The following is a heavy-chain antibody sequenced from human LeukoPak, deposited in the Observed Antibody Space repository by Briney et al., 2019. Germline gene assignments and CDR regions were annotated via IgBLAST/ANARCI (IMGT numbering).Heavy chain of an antibody. CDR3: ARDRSSSVYDSSGYYFSYLDY. J-gene: IGHJ4*02. CDR2: ISYDGSNT. V-gene: IGHV3-30*04. CDR1: GVTLSPYA. Sequence: AGGSLRLSCAASGVTLSPYAAHWVRQAPGKGLEWVGVISYDGSNTYYADSVKGRFTISRDNSKNTLYLQMNSLRVEDTAVYYCARDRSSSVYDSSGYYFSYLDYWGQGTLVTVSS. D-gene: IGHD3-22*01.